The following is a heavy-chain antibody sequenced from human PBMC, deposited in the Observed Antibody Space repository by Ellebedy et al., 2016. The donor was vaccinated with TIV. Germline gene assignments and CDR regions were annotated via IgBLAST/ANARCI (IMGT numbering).Heavy chain of an antibody. Sequence: GGSLRLSXAASGFTFSSYAMSWVRQAPGKGLEWVSAISGSGGSTYYADSVKGRFTISRDNSKNTLYLQMNSLRAEDTAVYYCAKDSIRCSRTSCYTNYFDYWGQGTLVTVSS. J-gene: IGHJ4*02. D-gene: IGHD2-2*02. CDR1: GFTFSSYA. CDR3: AKDSIRCSRTSCYTNYFDY. V-gene: IGHV3-23*01. CDR2: ISGSGGST.